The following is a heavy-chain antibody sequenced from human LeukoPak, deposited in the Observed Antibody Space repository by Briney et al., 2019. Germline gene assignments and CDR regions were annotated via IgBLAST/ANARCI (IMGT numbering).Heavy chain of an antibody. J-gene: IGHJ4*02. CDR1: GGSVSGSY. Sequence: SETLSLTCAVSGGSVSGSYWSWIRQPPGKGLDYIGYISHSGSTEYNPSLNSRATISVDTSKNHFSLELTSVTAADTAVYYCARGHGSLDYWGQGTLVTVSS. V-gene: IGHV4-59*02. CDR2: ISHSGST. CDR3: ARGHGSLDY. D-gene: IGHD2-15*01.